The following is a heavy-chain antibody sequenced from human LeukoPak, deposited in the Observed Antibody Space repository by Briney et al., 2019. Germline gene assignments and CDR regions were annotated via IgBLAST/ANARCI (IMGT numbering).Heavy chain of an antibody. CDR2: INHSGST. D-gene: IGHD3-22*01. Sequence: SETLSLTCTVSGDSINSGTSYWSWIRQPAGKGLEWIGEINHSGSTNYNPSLKSRVTISVDKSKNQFSLKLSSVTAADTAVYYCARAHYYDSSGSQGGNNWFDPWGQGTLVTVSS. CDR3: ARAHYYDSSGSQGGNNWFDP. CDR1: GDSINSGTSY. J-gene: IGHJ5*02. V-gene: IGHV4-61*10.